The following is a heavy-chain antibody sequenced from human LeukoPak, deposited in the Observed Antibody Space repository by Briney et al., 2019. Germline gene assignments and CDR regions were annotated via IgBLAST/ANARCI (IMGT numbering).Heavy chain of an antibody. Sequence: PGGSLRLSCAASGFTFSSYAMSWVRQAPGKGLEWVSAISGSGGSTYYADSVKGRFTISRDNSKNTLYLQMNSLRAEDTAVYYCAKDPIPRYFSSTSCYRGFYFDYWGQGTLVTVSS. V-gene: IGHV3-23*01. J-gene: IGHJ4*02. CDR1: GFTFSSYA. CDR2: ISGSGGST. CDR3: AKDPIPRYFSSTSCYRGFYFDY. D-gene: IGHD2-2*01.